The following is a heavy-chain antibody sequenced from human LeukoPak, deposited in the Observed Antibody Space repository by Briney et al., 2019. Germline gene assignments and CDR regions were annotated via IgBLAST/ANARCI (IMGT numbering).Heavy chain of an antibody. CDR3: ARASAGHLSDIVATTNYYYYYMDV. D-gene: IGHD5-12*01. CDR1: GGSISSSNW. Sequence: SGTLSLTCAVSGGSISSSNWWSWVRQPPGKGLEWIGEIYHSGSTNYNPSLKSRVTISVDKSKNQFSLQLNSVTPEDTAVYYCARASAGHLSDIVATTNYYYYYMDVWGKGTTVTVSS. J-gene: IGHJ6*03. CDR2: IYHSGST. V-gene: IGHV4-4*02.